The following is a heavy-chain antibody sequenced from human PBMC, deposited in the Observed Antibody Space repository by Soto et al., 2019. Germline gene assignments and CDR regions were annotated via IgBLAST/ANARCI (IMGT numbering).Heavy chain of an antibody. J-gene: IGHJ6*02. Sequence: QVQLQESGPGLVKPSETLSLTCTVSGGSISSYYWSWIRQPAGKGLEWIGRIYTSGSTNYNPSLKSRVTMSVDTSKNQFSLKLSSVTAVDTAMYYCARDGGSGSYSSYYYYGMDVWGQGTTVTVSS. D-gene: IGHD3-10*01. CDR3: ARDGGSGSYSSYYYYGMDV. CDR1: GGSISSYY. V-gene: IGHV4-4*07. CDR2: IYTSGST.